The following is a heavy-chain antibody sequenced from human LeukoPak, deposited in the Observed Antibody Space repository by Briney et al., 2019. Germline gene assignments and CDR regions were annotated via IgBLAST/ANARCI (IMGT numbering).Heavy chain of an antibody. CDR2: IWYDGSNQ. V-gene: IGHV3-33*01. J-gene: IGHJ5*02. D-gene: IGHD1-14*01. CDR3: ATGDHPKPDFDP. Sequence: GGSLRLSCAASGCTFSSSGMHWVRQAPGKGLEWVAVIWYDGSNQYYGDSVKGRFTISRDNFKNTLYLQMNSLGAEDTAVYYCATGDHPKPDFDPRGQGTLVTVSS. CDR1: GCTFSSSG.